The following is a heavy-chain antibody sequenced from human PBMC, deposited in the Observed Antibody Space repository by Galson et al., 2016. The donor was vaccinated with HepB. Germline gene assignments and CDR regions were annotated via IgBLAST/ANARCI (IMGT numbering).Heavy chain of an antibody. J-gene: IGHJ6*04. CDR1: GFSFSSYG. CDR2: IWIDENKR. CDR3: ARDDEEKFMDV. Sequence: SLRLSCAASGFSFSSYGMHWVRQAPGKGLEWVAVIWIDENKRYYGDSVKGRFSISRDNSKNTLYLHMNSLTAEDTAVYYCARDDEEKFMDVWGKGTTVTVSS. V-gene: IGHV3-33*01.